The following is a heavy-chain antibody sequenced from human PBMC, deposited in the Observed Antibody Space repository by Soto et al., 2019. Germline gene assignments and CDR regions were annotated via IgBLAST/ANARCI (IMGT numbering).Heavy chain of an antibody. Sequence: GGSLRLSCAASGFTVSSYSMNWVRQAPGKGLEWVSYISSSSSTIYYADSVKGRFTISRDNAKNTLHLQMNSLRAEDTAVYYCGRESELGTKGPFDSWGQGTLVTVSS. J-gene: IGHJ4*02. D-gene: IGHD1-1*01. CDR2: ISSSSSTI. CDR1: GFTVSSYS. CDR3: GRESELGTKGPFDS. V-gene: IGHV3-48*04.